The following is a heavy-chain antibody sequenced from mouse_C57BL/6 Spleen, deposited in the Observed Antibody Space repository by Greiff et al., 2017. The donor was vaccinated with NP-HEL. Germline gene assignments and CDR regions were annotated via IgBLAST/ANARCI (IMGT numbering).Heavy chain of an antibody. CDR3: TKDRAAMDY. Sequence: EVQLQQSGAELVRPGASVKLSCTASGFNIKDDYMHWVKQRPEQDLEWIGWIDPENGDTEYASKFQGKATITADTSSNTAYLQLSSLTSEDTAVYYCTKDRAAMDYWGQGTSVTVSS. D-gene: IGHD3-3*01. CDR2: IDPENGDT. CDR1: GFNIKDDY. V-gene: IGHV14-4*01. J-gene: IGHJ4*01.